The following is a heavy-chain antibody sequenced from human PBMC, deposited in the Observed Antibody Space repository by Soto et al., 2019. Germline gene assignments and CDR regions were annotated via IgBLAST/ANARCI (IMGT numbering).Heavy chain of an antibody. V-gene: IGHV1-18*04. D-gene: IGHD3-22*01. CDR2: ISAYNGNT. J-gene: IGHJ4*02. CDR3: ARPATSYYDSSGYYYI. Sequence: GASVKVSCKASGYTFTSYGISWVRQAPGQGLEWMGWISAYNGNTNYAQKLQGRVTMTTDTSTSTAYMELRSLRSDDTAVYYCARPATSYYDSSGYYYIWGQGTLVTVYS. CDR1: GYTFTSYG.